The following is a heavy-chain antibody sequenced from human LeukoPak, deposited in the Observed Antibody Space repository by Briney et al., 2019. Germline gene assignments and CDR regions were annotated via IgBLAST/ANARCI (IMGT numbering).Heavy chain of an antibody. J-gene: IGHJ3*02. CDR2: FDPEDGET. CDR1: GYTLTELS. D-gene: IGHD6-19*01. Sequence: ASVKVSCKVSGYTLTELSMHWVRQAPGKGLEWMGGFDPEDGETIYAQKFQGRVTMTEDTSTDTAYMELSSLRSEDTAVYYCATENLAYSSGWTDAFDIWGQGTKVTVSS. CDR3: ATENLAYSSGWTDAFDI. V-gene: IGHV1-24*01.